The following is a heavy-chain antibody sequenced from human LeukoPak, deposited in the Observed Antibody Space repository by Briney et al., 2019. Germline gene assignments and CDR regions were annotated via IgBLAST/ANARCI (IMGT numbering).Heavy chain of an antibody. CDR2: ISYDGSNK. V-gene: IGHV3-30*03. CDR1: GFTFNSYG. D-gene: IGHD3-10*01. CDR3: ARAKTQLWFGDNWFDP. J-gene: IGHJ5*02. Sequence: GGSLRLSCAASGFTFNSYGMHWVRQAPGKGLEWVAVISYDGSNKYYADSVKGRFTISRDNAKNSLYLQMNSLRAEDTAVYYCARAKTQLWFGDNWFDPWGQGTLVTVSS.